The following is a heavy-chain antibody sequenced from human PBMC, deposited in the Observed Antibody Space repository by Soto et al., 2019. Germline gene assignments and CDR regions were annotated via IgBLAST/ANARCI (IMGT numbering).Heavy chain of an antibody. D-gene: IGHD3-22*01. Sequence: QITLKESGPTLVKPTQTLTLTCTFSGFSLSTSGVGVGWIRQPPGKALEWLALIYWDDDKRYSPSLKSRLTIPKDTSKNLVVRRMTNMDPVDTATYYCEHIYDSTGYSPYWGQGTLVTVSS. CDR3: EHIYDSTGYSPY. CDR2: IYWDDDK. J-gene: IGHJ4*02. V-gene: IGHV2-5*02. CDR1: GFSLSTSGVG.